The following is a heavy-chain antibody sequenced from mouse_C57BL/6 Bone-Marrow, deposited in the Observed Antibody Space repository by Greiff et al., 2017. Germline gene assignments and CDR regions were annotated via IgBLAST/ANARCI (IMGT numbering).Heavy chain of an antibody. CDR3: VRLISSFYAMDY. CDR2: IRSKSNNYAT. V-gene: IGHV10-1*01. J-gene: IGHJ4*01. CDR1: GFSFNTYA. D-gene: IGHD1-1*01. Sequence: GGGLVQPKGSLKLSCAASGFSFNTYAMNWVRQAPGKGLEWVARIRSKSNNYATYYADSVKDRFTISRDDSESMLYLQMNNLKTEDTAMYYCVRLISSFYAMDYWGQGTSVTVSS.